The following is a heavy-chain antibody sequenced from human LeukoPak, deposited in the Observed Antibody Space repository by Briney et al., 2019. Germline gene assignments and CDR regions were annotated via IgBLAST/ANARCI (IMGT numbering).Heavy chain of an antibody. V-gene: IGHV3-66*01. CDR1: GFTFSDYY. Sequence: GGSLRLSCAVSGFTFSDYYMTWVRQAPGKGLEWVSVIYSGGTTYYADSVKGRFSISRDNSKNTLYLQMNSLRAEDTAVYYCARYDYGRSGFDYWGQGTLVTVSS. CDR2: IYSGGTT. J-gene: IGHJ4*02. CDR3: ARYDYGRSGFDY. D-gene: IGHD5-12*01.